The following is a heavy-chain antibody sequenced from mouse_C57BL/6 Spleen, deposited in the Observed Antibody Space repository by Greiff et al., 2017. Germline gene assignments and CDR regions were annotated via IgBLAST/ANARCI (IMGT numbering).Heavy chain of an antibody. V-gene: IGHV14-2*01. CDR3: ARSPHDGYYRGYAMDY. Sequence: VQLQQSGAELVKPGASVKLSCTASGFNIKDYYMHWVKQRTEQGLEWIGRIDPEDGETKYAPKFQGKATITADTSSNTAYLQLSSLTSEDTAVYYWARSPHDGYYRGYAMDYWGQGTSVTVSS. CDR2: IDPEDGET. J-gene: IGHJ4*01. D-gene: IGHD2-3*01. CDR1: GFNIKDYY.